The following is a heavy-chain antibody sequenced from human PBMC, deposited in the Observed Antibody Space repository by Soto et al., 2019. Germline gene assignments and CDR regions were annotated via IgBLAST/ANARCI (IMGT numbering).Heavy chain of an antibody. CDR1: GFNFRTFT. Sequence: SGGSLRLSCASSGFNFRTFTMHWVRQAPGKGLEWVASISYDGINAYYADSVKGRFAISRDNSKNTVSLQINSLRPADTAAYYCAKDGVNYASLSPVDYWGQGTLVTVSS. CDR3: AKDGVNYASLSPVDY. CDR2: ISYDGINA. J-gene: IGHJ4*02. V-gene: IGHV3-30*09. D-gene: IGHD2-2*01.